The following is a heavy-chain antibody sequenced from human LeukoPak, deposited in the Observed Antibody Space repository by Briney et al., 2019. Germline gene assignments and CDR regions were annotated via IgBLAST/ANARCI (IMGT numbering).Heavy chain of an antibody. Sequence: AGGSLRLSCAASGFTFSGSAMHWVRQASGKGLEWVGRIRSKANSYATAYAASVKGRFTISRDDSKNTAYLQMNSLKTEDTAVYYCTRLAAVAGEGDYWGQGTLVTVSS. J-gene: IGHJ4*02. V-gene: IGHV3-73*01. CDR2: IRSKANSYAT. D-gene: IGHD6-19*01. CDR1: GFTFSGSA. CDR3: TRLAAVAGEGDY.